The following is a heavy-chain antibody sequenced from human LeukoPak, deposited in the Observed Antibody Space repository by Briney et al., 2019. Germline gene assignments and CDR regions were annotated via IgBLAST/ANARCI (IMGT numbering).Heavy chain of an antibody. V-gene: IGHV1-8*01. CDR1: GYTFTSHD. J-gene: IGHJ3*01. Sequence: GASVKVSCKASGYTFTSHDFNWVRQATGQGLEWMGWMNPNSGNTGYAQKFQGRVTMTRDTSLSTAYMELSSLRSEDTAMYYCARDARGAAAADAAFDLWGQGTVVTVSS. D-gene: IGHD6-13*01. CDR2: MNPNSGNT. CDR3: ARDARGAAAADAAFDL.